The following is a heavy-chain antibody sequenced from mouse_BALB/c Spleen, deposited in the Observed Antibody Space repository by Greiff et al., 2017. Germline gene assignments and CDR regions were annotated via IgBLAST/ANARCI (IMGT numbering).Heavy chain of an antibody. CDR2: ISSGGGST. CDR3: ARLGGFLAYGSSLWFAY. V-gene: IGHV5-12-1*01. Sequence: EVQRVESGGGLVKPGGSLKLSCAASGFAFSSYDMSWVRQTPEKRLEWVAYISSGGGSTYYPDTVKGRFTISRDNAKNTLYLQMSSLKSEDTAMYYCARLGGFLAYGSSLWFAYWGQGTLVTVSA. D-gene: IGHD1-1*01. J-gene: IGHJ3*01. CDR1: GFAFSSYD.